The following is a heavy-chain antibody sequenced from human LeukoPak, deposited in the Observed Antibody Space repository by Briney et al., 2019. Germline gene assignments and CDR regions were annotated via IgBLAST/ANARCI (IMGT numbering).Heavy chain of an antibody. J-gene: IGHJ4*02. CDR2: IYYSGST. V-gene: IGHV4-39*01. Sequence: SETLSLTCTVSGGSISSSSYYWGWIRQPPGKGLEWIGSIYYSGSTYYNPSLKSRVTISVDTSKNRFSLKVSSVTAADTAVYHCARHVEMATIYFDYWGQGTLVTVSS. CDR3: ARHVEMATIYFDY. CDR1: GGSISSSSYY. D-gene: IGHD5-24*01.